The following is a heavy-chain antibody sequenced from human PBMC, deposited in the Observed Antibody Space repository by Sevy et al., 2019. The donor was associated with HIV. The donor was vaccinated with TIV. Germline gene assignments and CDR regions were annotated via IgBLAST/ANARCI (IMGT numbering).Heavy chain of an antibody. J-gene: IGHJ4*02. V-gene: IGHV4-59*01. CDR3: ARSYDKSGYYYFDY. CDR2: IYYSGST. Sequence: SETLSLTCSVSGGSINSYYWNWIRQPPGKGLEWIGHIYYSGSTNYNPSVKSRVSIFEDMSKNQFFLKLRSVTAADTAIYYCARSYDKSGYYYFDYWGQGALVTVSS. CDR1: GGSINSYY. D-gene: IGHD3-3*01.